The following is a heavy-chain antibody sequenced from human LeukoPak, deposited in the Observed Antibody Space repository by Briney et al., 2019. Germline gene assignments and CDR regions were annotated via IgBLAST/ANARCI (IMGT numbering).Heavy chain of an antibody. CDR1: GFTFSDYY. V-gene: IGHV3-11*01. D-gene: IGHD6-13*01. J-gene: IGHJ6*02. Sequence: PGGSLRLSCAASGFTFSDYYMSWIRQAPGKGLEWVSYISSSGSTIYYADSVKSRFTISRDNAKNSLYLQMNSLRAEDTAVYYCARFFGEQQLVLLPYYYYGMDVWGQGTTVTVSS. CDR3: ARFFGEQQLVLLPYYYYGMDV. CDR2: ISSSGSTI.